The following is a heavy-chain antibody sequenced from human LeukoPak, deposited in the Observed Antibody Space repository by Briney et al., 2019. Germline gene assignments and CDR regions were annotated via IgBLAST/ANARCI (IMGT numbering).Heavy chain of an antibody. CDR1: GGSISSSSYY. J-gene: IGHJ4*02. CDR2: IYYSGST. D-gene: IGHD6-13*01. CDR3: AREVGRAAAGY. V-gene: IGHV4-39*07. Sequence: SETLSLACTVSGGSISSSSYYWGWIRQPPGKGLEWIGSIYYSGSTYYNPSLKSRVTISVDTSKNQFSLKLSSVTAADTAVYYCAREVGRAAAGYWGQGTLVTVSS.